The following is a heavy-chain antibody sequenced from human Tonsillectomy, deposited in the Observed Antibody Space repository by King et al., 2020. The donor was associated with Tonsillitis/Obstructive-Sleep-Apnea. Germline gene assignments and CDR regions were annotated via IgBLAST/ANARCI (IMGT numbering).Heavy chain of an antibody. J-gene: IGHJ5*02. CDR2: IYHSGST. CDR3: ARWGRDFWSGYYTENWFDP. V-gene: IGHV4-4*02. Sequence: VPLQESGPGLVKPSGTLSLTCAVSGGSISSSNWWSWVRQPPGKGLEWIGEIYHSGSTNYNPSLKSRVTISVDKSKNQFSLKLSSVTAADTAVYYCARWGRDFWSGYYTENWFDPWGQGTLVTVSS. CDR1: GGSISSSNW. D-gene: IGHD3-3*01.